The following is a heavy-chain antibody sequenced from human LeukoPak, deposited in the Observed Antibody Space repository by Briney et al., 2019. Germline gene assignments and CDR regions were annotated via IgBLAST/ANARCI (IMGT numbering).Heavy chain of an antibody. CDR2: ISSSSSYI. CDR3: ARRGYCSGGSCYYFDY. Sequence: GGSLRLSCAASGFTFSSYSMNWVRQAPGKGLEWVSSISSSSSYIYYADSVKGRFTNSRDHAKNSLYLQMNSMRAEDTAVYYCARRGYCSGGSCYYFDYWGQGTLVTVSS. J-gene: IGHJ4*02. D-gene: IGHD2-15*01. CDR1: GFTFSSYS. V-gene: IGHV3-21*01.